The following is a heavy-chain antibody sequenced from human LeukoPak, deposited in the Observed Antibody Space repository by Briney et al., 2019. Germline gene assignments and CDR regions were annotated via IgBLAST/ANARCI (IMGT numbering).Heavy chain of an antibody. D-gene: IGHD2-2*02. V-gene: IGHV1-8*01. Sequence: ASVKVSCKASGYTFTSYDINWVRQATGQGLEWMGWMNPNSGNTNYAQKFQGRVTMTRDTSISTAYMELSRLRSDDTAVYYCARDLGYCSSTSCYTFDYWGQGTLVTVSS. J-gene: IGHJ4*02. CDR2: MNPNSGNT. CDR1: GYTFTSYD. CDR3: ARDLGYCSSTSCYTFDY.